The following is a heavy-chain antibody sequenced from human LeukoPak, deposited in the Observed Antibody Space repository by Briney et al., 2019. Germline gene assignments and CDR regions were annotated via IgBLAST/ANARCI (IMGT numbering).Heavy chain of an antibody. J-gene: IGHJ4*02. CDR3: ASNSYSGSSSSFDY. CDR1: GFTFSSYS. D-gene: IGHD1-26*01. Sequence: PGGSLRLSCAGSGFTFSSYSMNWVRQAPGKGLEWVSYISSSSSTIYYADSVKGRFTISRDNAKNSLYLQMNSLRDEDTAVYYCASNSYSGSSSSFDYWGQGTLVTVSS. V-gene: IGHV3-48*02. CDR2: ISSSSSTI.